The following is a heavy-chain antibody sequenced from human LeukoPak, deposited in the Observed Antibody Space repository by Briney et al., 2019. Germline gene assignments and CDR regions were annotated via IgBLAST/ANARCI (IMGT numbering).Heavy chain of an antibody. V-gene: IGHV3-11*01. CDR2: ISYSATII. CDR3: ARVSWYGSGNSINFDC. J-gene: IGHJ4*02. CDR1: GFTLNDYY. D-gene: IGHD3-10*01. Sequence: NPGGSLRLSCAASGFTLNDYYMSWIRQAPGKGLEWISYISYSATIIEYADSVKGRFTISRDNAKNSLYLEMNSLRAEDTAVYYCARVSWYGSGNSINFDCWGQGALVSVSS.